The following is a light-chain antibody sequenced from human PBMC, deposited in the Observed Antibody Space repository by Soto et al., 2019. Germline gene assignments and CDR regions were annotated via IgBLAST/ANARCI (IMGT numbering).Light chain of an antibody. Sequence: DIQMTQSPSSLSASVGDRVTISCQASQDISNSLSWYQQKPGKAPKLLIYDASNLETGVTSRFSGSGSGTDFIITISSLQPEDIAIYSCQQYDNLPLTFGGGTKVKIK. J-gene: IGKJ4*01. CDR1: QDISNS. CDR3: QQYDNLPLT. V-gene: IGKV1-33*01. CDR2: DAS.